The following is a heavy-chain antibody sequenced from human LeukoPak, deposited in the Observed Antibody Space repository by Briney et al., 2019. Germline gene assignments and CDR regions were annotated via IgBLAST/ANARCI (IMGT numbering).Heavy chain of an antibody. CDR1: GGSISSYY. J-gene: IGHJ4*02. Sequence: SXTLSLTCTVSGGSISSYYWSWIRQPAGKGLEWIGRIYTSGSTNYNPSLKSRVTMSVETSKNQFSLKLSSVTAADTAVYYCARGGDYVWGSYRYAWDYWGQGTLVTVSS. CDR2: IYTSGST. V-gene: IGHV4-4*07. CDR3: ARGGDYVWGSYRYAWDY. D-gene: IGHD3-16*02.